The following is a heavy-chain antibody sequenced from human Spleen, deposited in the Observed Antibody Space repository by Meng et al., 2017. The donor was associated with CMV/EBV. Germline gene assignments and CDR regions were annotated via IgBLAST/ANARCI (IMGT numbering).Heavy chain of an antibody. CDR1: GGTFSSYT. V-gene: IGHV1-69*02. J-gene: IGHJ4*02. CDR3: ASPGGDYCSSTSCLPL. Sequence: SVKVSCKASGGTFSSYTISWVRQAPGQGLEWMGRIIPILGIANYAQKFQGRVTITADKSTSTAYMELSSLRSEDTAVYYCASPGGDYCSSTSCLPLWGQGTLVTVSS. D-gene: IGHD2-2*01. CDR2: IIPILGIA.